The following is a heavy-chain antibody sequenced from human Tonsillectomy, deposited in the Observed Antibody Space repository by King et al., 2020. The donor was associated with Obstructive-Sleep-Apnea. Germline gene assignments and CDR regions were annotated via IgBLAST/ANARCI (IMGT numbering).Heavy chain of an antibody. D-gene: IGHD6-19*01. V-gene: IGHV3-43D*03. CDR1: GFTFDDYA. CDR2: ISGDGGST. Sequence: VQLVESGGVVVQPGGSLRLSCAASGFTFDDYAMHWVRQAPGKGLEWVSLISGDGGSTYYADSVKGRFTISRDNSKESLYLQMNSLRVEDTALYYCAKDLPPYSSGWYYYYGMDVWGQGTTVTVSS. J-gene: IGHJ6*02. CDR3: AKDLPPYSSGWYYYYGMDV.